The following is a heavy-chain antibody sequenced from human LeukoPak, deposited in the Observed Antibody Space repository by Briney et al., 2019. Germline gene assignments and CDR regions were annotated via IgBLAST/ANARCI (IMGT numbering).Heavy chain of an antibody. CDR2: IKQDGSEK. CDR1: GFTFSSYA. Sequence: GGSLRLSCAASGFTFSSYAMSWVRQAPGKGLEWVANIKQDGSEKYYVDSVKGRFTISRDNAKNTLYLQMNSLRAEDTAVYYCARDLGHDSSGPFDYWGQGTLVTVSS. D-gene: IGHD3-22*01. CDR3: ARDLGHDSSGPFDY. J-gene: IGHJ4*02. V-gene: IGHV3-7*03.